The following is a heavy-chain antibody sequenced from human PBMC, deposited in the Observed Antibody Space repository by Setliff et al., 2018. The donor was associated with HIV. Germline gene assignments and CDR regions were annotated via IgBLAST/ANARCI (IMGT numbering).Heavy chain of an antibody. Sequence: GESLKISCAASGFTFKNAWMNWVRQAPGKGLEWIGRIKSKTDGGTTDYAAPVKGRFTISRDDSKTTLYLQVNSLKTEDTAVYYCTTEDPWLRFGHWGQGTLVTVSS. CDR2: IKSKTDGGTT. J-gene: IGHJ5*02. CDR3: TTEDPWLRFGH. D-gene: IGHD5-12*01. CDR1: GFTFKNAW. V-gene: IGHV3-15*01.